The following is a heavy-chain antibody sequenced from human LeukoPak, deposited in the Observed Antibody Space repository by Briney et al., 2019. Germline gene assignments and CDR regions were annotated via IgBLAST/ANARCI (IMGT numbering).Heavy chain of an antibody. D-gene: IGHD3-22*01. CDR3: ARGPTYYYDSSGYTTLGY. CDR2: IIPIFGTA. J-gene: IGHJ4*02. Sequence: ASVKVSRKASGGTFSSYAISWVRQAPGQGLEWMGGIIPIFGTANYAQKFQGRVTITADESTSTAYMELSSLRSEDTAVYYCARGPTYYYDSSGYTTLGYWGQGTLVTVSS. CDR1: GGTFSSYA. V-gene: IGHV1-69*13.